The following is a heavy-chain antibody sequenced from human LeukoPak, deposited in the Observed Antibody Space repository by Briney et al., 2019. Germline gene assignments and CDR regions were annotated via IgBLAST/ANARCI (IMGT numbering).Heavy chain of an antibody. J-gene: IGHJ6*02. Sequence: PGRSPRLSCAASGFIFDTYGMLWVRQAPGKGLEWVAVIAYDGSNKVYADSVKGRFTISRDNSKNTLYLQMNSLRGEDTAVYYCAKEKAIATINYGLDVWGQGTTVTVSS. CDR3: AKEKAIATINYGLDV. V-gene: IGHV3-30*18. CDR2: IAYDGSNK. D-gene: IGHD1-1*01. CDR1: GFIFDTYG.